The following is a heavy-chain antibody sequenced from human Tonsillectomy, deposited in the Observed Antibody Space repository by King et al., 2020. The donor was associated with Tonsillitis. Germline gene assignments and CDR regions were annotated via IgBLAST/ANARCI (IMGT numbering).Heavy chain of an antibody. CDR1: GGTFSSYA. CDR2: IITILGTA. CDR3: ARGLRYFDGSFSDVFDI. D-gene: IGHD3-9*01. J-gene: IGHJ3*02. V-gene: IGHV1-69*01. Sequence: VQLVESGAEVKKPGSSVKVSCKASGGTFSSYAISWVRQAPGQGLEWMGGIITILGTANYAQKFQGRVTITADESTSTAYMELSSLRSEDTAVYYCARGLRYFDGSFSDVFDIWGQGTMVTVSS.